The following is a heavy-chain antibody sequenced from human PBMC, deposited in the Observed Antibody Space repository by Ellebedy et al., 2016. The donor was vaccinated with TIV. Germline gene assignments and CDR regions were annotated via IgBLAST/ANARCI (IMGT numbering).Heavy chain of an antibody. CDR1: GYTFTGYY. CDR3: ARGWGGYGPFRY. D-gene: IGHD5-18*01. Sequence: ASVKVSCKASGYTFTGYYMHWVRQAPGQGLEWMGWINPNSGGTNYAQKLQGRVTMTTDTSTSTAYMELRSLRSDDTAVYYCARGWGGYGPFRYWGQGTLVTVSS. V-gene: IGHV1-2*02. J-gene: IGHJ4*02. CDR2: INPNSGGT.